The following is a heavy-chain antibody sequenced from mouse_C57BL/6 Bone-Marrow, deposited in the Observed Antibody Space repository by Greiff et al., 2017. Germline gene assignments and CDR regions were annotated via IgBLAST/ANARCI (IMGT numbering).Heavy chain of an antibody. J-gene: IGHJ2*01. V-gene: IGHV1-54*01. CDR1: GYAFTNYL. CDR3: ARWGYDYGEGYYFDY. Sequence: QVQLQQSGAELVRPGTSVKVSCKASGYAFTNYLIEWVKQRPGQGLEWIGVINPGSGGTNYNEKFKGKATLTADKSSSTAYMQLSSLTSEDSAVYFCARWGYDYGEGYYFDYWGQGTTLTVSS. D-gene: IGHD2-4*01. CDR2: INPGSGGT.